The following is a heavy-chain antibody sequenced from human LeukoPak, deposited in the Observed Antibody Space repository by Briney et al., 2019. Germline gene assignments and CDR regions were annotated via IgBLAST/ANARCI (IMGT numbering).Heavy chain of an antibody. J-gene: IGHJ4*02. D-gene: IGHD5-18*01. CDR3: ARDPPGYSYGYSDFDY. CDR1: GYTFTSYA. CDR2: INAGNGNT. V-gene: IGHV1-3*01. Sequence: ASVKVSCKASGYTFTSYAMHWVRQAPGQRLEWMGWINAGNGNTKYSQKFQGRVTITRDTSASTAYMELSSLRSEDTAVYYCARDPPGYSYGYSDFDYWGQGTLVTVSS.